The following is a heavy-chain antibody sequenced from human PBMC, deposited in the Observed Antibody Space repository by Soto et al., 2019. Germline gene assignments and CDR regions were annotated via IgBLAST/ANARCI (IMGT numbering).Heavy chain of an antibody. J-gene: IGHJ3*01. Sequence: GGSLRLSCATSGFTFRDYYFSWIRQAPGKGLEWISYISHSGKTIYYAVPVKGRFTISRDDAKNTLYLQMNSLRAEDTAMYYCTRKVSGAFDVWGHGTMVTVSS. CDR1: GFTFRDYY. CDR2: ISHSGKTI. V-gene: IGHV3-11*01. CDR3: TRKVSGAFDV.